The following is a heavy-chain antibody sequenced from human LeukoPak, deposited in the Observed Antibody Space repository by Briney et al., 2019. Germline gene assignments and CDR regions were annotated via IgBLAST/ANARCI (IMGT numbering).Heavy chain of an antibody. J-gene: IGHJ4*02. CDR2: IRYDGSNK. D-gene: IGHD3-3*01. Sequence: SGGSLRLSCAASGFTFSSYGMHWVRQAPGKGLEWVAFIRYDGSNKYYADSVKGRFTISRDNSKNTLYLQMNSLRAEDTAVYYCAKDRSSSMEVLRFLEWPIYGGPVDYWGQGTLVTVSS. CDR3: AKDRSSSMEVLRFLEWPIYGGPVDY. CDR1: GFTFSSYG. V-gene: IGHV3-30*02.